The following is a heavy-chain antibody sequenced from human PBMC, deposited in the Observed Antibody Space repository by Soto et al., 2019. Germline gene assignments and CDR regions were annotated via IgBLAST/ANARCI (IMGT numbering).Heavy chain of an antibody. Sequence: PSETLSLTCAVSGGSITSGNSYSWSWIRQPPGKGLEWIGSIPHTGSTSYNPSPKSRLTMSVDKSKNQFSLRLSSVTAADMAVYYCARAVAPYFGTWFDPWGQGILVTVSS. CDR1: GGSITSGNSYS. V-gene: IGHV4-30-2*01. D-gene: IGHD3-10*01. J-gene: IGHJ5*02. CDR3: ARAVAPYFGTWFDP. CDR2: IPHTGST.